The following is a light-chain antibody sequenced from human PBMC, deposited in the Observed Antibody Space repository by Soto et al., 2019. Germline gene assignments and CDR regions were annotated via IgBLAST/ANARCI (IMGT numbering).Light chain of an antibody. CDR3: QQYNGYWT. J-gene: IGKJ1*01. CDR1: QSISDS. V-gene: IGKV1-5*03. CDR2: EAS. Sequence: DIQMTQSPSTLSASVGDRVTITCRASQSISDSLAWYQQKPGKAPKLLIYEASNLKSGVPSRFSGSGSGTEYNLTINSLQPDDFASYYCQQYNGYWTFGQGTKVEIK.